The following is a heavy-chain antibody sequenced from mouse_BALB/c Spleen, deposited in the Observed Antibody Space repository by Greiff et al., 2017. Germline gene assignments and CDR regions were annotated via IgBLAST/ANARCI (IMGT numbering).Heavy chain of an antibody. CDR2: ISYSGST. CDR3: ASGDYYGSSYERFAY. CDR1: GDSITSGY. V-gene: IGHV3-8*02. Sequence: VQLQQSGPSLVKPSQTLSLTCSVTGDSITSGYWNWIRKFPGNKLEYMGYISYSGSTYYNPSLKSRISITRDTSKNQYYLQLNSVTTEDTATYCCASGDYYGSSYERFAYWGQGTLVTVSA. D-gene: IGHD1-1*01. J-gene: IGHJ3*01.